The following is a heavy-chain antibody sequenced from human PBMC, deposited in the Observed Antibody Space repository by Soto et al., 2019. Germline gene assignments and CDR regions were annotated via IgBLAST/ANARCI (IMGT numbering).Heavy chain of an antibody. CDR1: GFTFSSYW. J-gene: IGHJ4*02. CDR2: INSDGSST. Sequence: EVQLVESGGGLVQPGESLRLSCAASGFTFSSYWMHWVRQAPGKGLVWVSRINSDGSSTSYAGSVKGRFTISRDNAKNTLYLQMQSLRAEDTAVYYCVRTSLVVAAATREDYWGQGTLVTVS. V-gene: IGHV3-74*01. CDR3: VRTSLVVAAATREDY. D-gene: IGHD2-15*01.